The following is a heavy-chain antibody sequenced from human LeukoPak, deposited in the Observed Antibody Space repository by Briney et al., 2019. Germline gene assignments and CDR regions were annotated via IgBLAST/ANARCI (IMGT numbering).Heavy chain of an antibody. CDR1: GSTFTSYG. CDR2: ISAYNGNT. J-gene: IGHJ3*02. CDR3: ARVTLSEIVVFDI. D-gene: IGHD2-15*01. Sequence: ASVKLSCKASGSTFTSYGISWGRQPPGQGLEWMGWISAYNGNTNYTQKLQGRVTMTTDTSTSTAYMELRSLRSDDTAVYYCARVTLSEIVVFDIWGQGTMVTASS. V-gene: IGHV1-18*01.